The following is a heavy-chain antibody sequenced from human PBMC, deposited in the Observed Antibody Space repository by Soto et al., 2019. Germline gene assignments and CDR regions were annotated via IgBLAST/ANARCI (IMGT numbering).Heavy chain of an antibody. D-gene: IGHD3-22*01. CDR1: GFIVSANY. CDR3: ATYLIPMVMGMDV. V-gene: IGHV3-53*01. CDR2: IYSGGST. J-gene: IGHJ6*02. Sequence: GGSLRLSCAASGFIVSANYMSWVRQAPGKGLEWVSVIYSGGSTSYADSVKGRFTISRDNSKNTVYLQMNSLKAEDTAVYYCATYLIPMVMGMDVWGQGTTVTVSS.